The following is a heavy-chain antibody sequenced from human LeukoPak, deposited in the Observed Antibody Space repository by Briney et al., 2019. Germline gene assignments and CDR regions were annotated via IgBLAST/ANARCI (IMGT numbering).Heavy chain of an antibody. D-gene: IGHD5-18*01. V-gene: IGHV4-59*01. CDR1: GGSISSYY. Sequence: SETLSLTCTVSGGSISSYYWSWIRQPPGKGLEWIGYIYYSGSTNYNPSLKSRVTISVDTSKNQFSLKLSSVTAADTAVYYCARDRRGYSYGYDYYYGMDVWGQGTTVTVSS. CDR3: ARDRRGYSYGYDYYYGMDV. J-gene: IGHJ6*02. CDR2: IYYSGST.